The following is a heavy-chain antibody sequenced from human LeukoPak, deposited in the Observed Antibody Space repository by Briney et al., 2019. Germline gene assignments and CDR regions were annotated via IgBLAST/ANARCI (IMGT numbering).Heavy chain of an antibody. D-gene: IGHD4-11*01. CDR2: INPSGGST. CDR3: ARCPWVTTESYYYYMDV. V-gene: IGHV1-46*01. Sequence: GSVKVSCKASGYTFSSYYIHWVRQAPGQGLEWMGIINPSGGSTTYARKFQGRVTMTRDMSTSTVYVELSSLRSEDTAVYYCARCPWVTTESYYYYMDVWGKGTTVTVSS. CDR1: GYTFSSYY. J-gene: IGHJ6*03.